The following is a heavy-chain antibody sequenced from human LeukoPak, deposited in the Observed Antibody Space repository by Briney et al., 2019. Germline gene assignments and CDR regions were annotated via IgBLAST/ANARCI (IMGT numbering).Heavy chain of an antibody. CDR1: GDSISSYY. J-gene: IGHJ4*02. CDR2: IDSSGST. Sequence: SETLSLTCTVSGDSISSYYWTWIRPPDAKGLKRIGRIDSSGSTTYNPSLKSRVTMSVDTSNNQISLKLTSVTAADTAVYYCARVDNCGLRPFDYWGQGTLVTVSS. CDR3: ARVDNCGLRPFDY. D-gene: IGHD1-20*01. V-gene: IGHV4-4*07.